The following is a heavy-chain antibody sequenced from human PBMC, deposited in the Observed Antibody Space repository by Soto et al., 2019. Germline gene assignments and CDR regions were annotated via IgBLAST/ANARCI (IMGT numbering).Heavy chain of an antibody. J-gene: IGHJ4*02. Sequence: QVQLVESGGGVVQPGRSLRLSCAASGFTFSSYAMHWVRQAPGKGLEWVAVISYDGSNKYYADSVKGRFTISRDNSKNTLYLQMNSLRDEDTAVYYCARGGWVGQGYYFDYWGQGTLVTVSS. V-gene: IGHV3-30-3*01. D-gene: IGHD3-10*01. CDR2: ISYDGSNK. CDR1: GFTFSSYA. CDR3: ARGGWVGQGYYFDY.